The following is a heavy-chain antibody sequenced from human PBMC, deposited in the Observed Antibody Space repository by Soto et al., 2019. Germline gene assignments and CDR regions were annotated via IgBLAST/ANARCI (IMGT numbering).Heavy chain of an antibody. J-gene: IGHJ4*02. Sequence: GASVKVSCKASDYTFTSYGISWVRQAPGQGLEWMGWISAYDGNTNYAQKLQGRVTMTTDTSTSTAYMELRSLRSDDTAVYYCARGHSSGWYSDFDYWGQGTLVTVSS. CDR1: DYTFTSYG. CDR3: ARGHSSGWYSDFDY. V-gene: IGHV1-18*04. D-gene: IGHD6-19*01. CDR2: ISAYDGNT.